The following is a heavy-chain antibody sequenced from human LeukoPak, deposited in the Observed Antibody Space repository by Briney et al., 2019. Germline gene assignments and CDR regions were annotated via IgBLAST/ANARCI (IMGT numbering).Heavy chain of an antibody. D-gene: IGHD5-18*01. CDR2: IYTSGST. CDR3: VRDVGGYNYGYSLDY. CDR1: GGSISSYY. Sequence: SETLSLTCTVSGGSISSYYWNWIRQPAGKGLEWIGRIYTSGSTSYNSSLKSRVTMSVDTSKNQFSLKLSSVTAADTAVYYCVRDVGGYNYGYSLDYWGQGTLVSVSS. J-gene: IGHJ4*02. V-gene: IGHV4-4*07.